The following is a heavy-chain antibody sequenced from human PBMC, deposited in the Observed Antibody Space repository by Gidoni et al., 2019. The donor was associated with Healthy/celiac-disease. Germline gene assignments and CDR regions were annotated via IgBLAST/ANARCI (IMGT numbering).Heavy chain of an antibody. CDR3: AREAVVVPAAMSDAFDI. J-gene: IGHJ3*02. V-gene: IGHV4-31*03. Sequence: QVQLQESGPGLVKPSQTLSLTCTVSGGSISSGGYYWSWIRQHPGKGLEWIGYIYYSGSTYYNPSLKSRVTISVDTSKNQFSLKLSSVTAADTAVYYCAREAVVVPAAMSDAFDIWGQGTMVTVSS. CDR1: GGSISSGGYY. CDR2: IYYSGST. D-gene: IGHD2-2*01.